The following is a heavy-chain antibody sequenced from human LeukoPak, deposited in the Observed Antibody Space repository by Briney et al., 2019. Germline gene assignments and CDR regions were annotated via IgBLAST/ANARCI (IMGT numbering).Heavy chain of an antibody. V-gene: IGHV4-61*02. CDR3: ARGQWLAWY. CDR1: GGSISSGPYY. Sequence: SQTLSLTCTVSGGSISSGPYYWSWIRQPAGKGLECLGRIYPSGSTNYNPSLKSRVTISMSKSKNQFSLKLSSVTAADTAVYYCARGQWLAWYWGQGTLVTVSS. CDR2: IYPSGST. D-gene: IGHD6-19*01. J-gene: IGHJ4*02.